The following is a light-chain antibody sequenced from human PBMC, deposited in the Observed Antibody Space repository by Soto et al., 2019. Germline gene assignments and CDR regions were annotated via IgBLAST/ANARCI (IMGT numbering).Light chain of an antibody. CDR3: QQYNNWPPIT. CDR2: DTS. J-gene: IGKJ5*01. Sequence: EIVMTQSPATLSVSPGERATLSCRPSQSFSSDLAWYQQKPGQPPRLLIYDTSTRATGVPARFSGSGSGTEFTLTISNLQSEDFAVYYCQQYNNWPPITFGQGTQLEIK. V-gene: IGKV3-15*01. CDR1: QSFSSD.